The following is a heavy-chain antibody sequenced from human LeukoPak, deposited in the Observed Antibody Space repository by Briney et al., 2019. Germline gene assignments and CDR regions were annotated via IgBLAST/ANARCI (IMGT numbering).Heavy chain of an antibody. CDR2: ISGSGGDT. V-gene: IGHV3-23*01. D-gene: IGHD3-22*01. CDR3: ARYTYYYDSSGYYYYYYGMDV. Sequence: GGSLRLSCAASGFTFSIYAMSWVRQAPGKGLEWVSAISGSGGDTYYADSVKGRFTIPRDNSENTLYLQMNSLRAEDTAVYYCARYTYYYDSSGYYYYYYGMDVWGQGTTVTVSS. J-gene: IGHJ6*02. CDR1: GFTFSIYA.